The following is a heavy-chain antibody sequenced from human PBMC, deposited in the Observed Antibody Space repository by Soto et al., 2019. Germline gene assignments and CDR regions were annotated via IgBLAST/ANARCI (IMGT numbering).Heavy chain of an antibody. Sequence: GGSLRLSCVASGFAFRSFSMNWVRQAPGKGLEWVSYISGRSGNILYADSVKGRFTISSDNAENSVFLQMNSLRTEDTAVYYCARDSAYAFDYWGQGILVTVSS. V-gene: IGHV3-48*01. CDR1: GFAFRSFS. J-gene: IGHJ4*02. CDR2: ISGRSGNI. D-gene: IGHD5-12*01. CDR3: ARDSAYAFDY.